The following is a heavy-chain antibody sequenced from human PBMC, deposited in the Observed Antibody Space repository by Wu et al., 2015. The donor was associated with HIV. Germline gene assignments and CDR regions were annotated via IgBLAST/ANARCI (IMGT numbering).Heavy chain of an antibody. CDR1: GYTFTRYY. V-gene: IGHV1-2*02. CDR3: ARGKLSGIEFFPH. J-gene: IGHJ1*01. D-gene: IGHD3-3*01. Sequence: QVQLVQSGAEVKKPGASVKVSCKASGYTFTRYYIHWVRQAPGQGLEWMGWINPNSGGTNYAQKFQGRVTMTRDTSISTAYMELSSLRSDDTAVYYCARGKLSGIEFFPHWGQGTLVTVSS. CDR2: INPNSGGT.